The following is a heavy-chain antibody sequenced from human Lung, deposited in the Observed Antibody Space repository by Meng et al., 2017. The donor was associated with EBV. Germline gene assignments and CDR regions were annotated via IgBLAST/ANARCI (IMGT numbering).Heavy chain of an antibody. CDR1: GGAFSGSFSGYY. CDR2: IYYSGST. D-gene: IGHD3-10*01. V-gene: IGHV4-31*11. CDR3: ATTTVRGVNWIDP. J-gene: IGHJ5*02. Sequence: QGPLQEGGEGLLKPSEALPLPFAVYGGAFSGSFSGYYWSWIRQAPGKGLEWIGYIYYSGSTYYNPSLKSRVTISVDTSKNQFSLNLTFVTAADTAVYYCATTTVRGVNWIDPWGQGTLVTVSS.